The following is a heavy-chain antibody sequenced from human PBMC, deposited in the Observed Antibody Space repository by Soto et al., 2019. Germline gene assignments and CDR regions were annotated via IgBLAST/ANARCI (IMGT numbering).Heavy chain of an antibody. Sequence: GGSLRLSCAASGFTFSSYGMHWVRQAPGKGLEWVAVIWYDGSNKYYADSRKGRFTTSRDNSKNTLYLQMNSLRAEDTAVYYCARDVLAASPFGPKGSGTSSGYYMDVWGKGTTVTVSS. CDR1: GFTFSSYG. D-gene: IGHD3-10*01. V-gene: IGHV3-33*01. CDR2: IWYDGSNK. J-gene: IGHJ6*03. CDR3: ARDVLAASPFGPKGSGTSSGYYMDV.